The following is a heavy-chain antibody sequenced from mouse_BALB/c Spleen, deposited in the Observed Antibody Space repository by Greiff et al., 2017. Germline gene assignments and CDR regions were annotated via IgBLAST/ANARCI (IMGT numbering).Heavy chain of an antibody. CDR1: GYTFTEYT. CDR3: ARVHYYGSSYVGFAY. Sequence: VHVKQSGPELVKPGASVKISCKTSGYTFTEYTMHWVKQSHGKSLEWIGGINPNNGGTSYNQKFKGKATLTVDKSSSTAYMELRSLTSEDSAVYYCARVHYYGSSYVGFAYWGQGTLVTVSA. CDR2: INPNNGGT. V-gene: IGHV1-18*01. D-gene: IGHD1-1*01. J-gene: IGHJ3*01.